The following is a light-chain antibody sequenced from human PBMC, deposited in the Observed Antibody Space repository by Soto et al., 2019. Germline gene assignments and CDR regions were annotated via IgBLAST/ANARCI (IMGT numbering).Light chain of an antibody. V-gene: IGLV1-47*02. J-gene: IGLJ1*01. CDR1: SSNIGTNY. CDR2: SNN. Sequence: VLTQPPSASGTPGQRVTISCSGSSSNIGTNYVYWYQQLPGTAPKLLIYSNNQRPSGVPDRFSGSKSGTSASLAISGLRSEDEGDYHCAAWDDSLSGSYVFGTGTKVTVL. CDR3: AAWDDSLSGSYV.